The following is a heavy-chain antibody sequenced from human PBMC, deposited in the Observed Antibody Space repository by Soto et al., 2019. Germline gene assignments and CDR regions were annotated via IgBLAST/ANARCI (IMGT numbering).Heavy chain of an antibody. J-gene: IGHJ3*02. Sequence: PSETLSLTWTVSGGSISSYSYYWDWIRQPPGKGLEWIGSLYYGGRTYYNPSLKSRVTISIDTSKNQFSLKLNSVAAADTAVYHCVRRAGYCTSGICYDAFDIWGQGTVVTVSS. D-gene: IGHD2-15*01. CDR1: GGSISSYSYY. CDR2: LYYGGRT. V-gene: IGHV4-39*01. CDR3: VRRAGYCTSGICYDAFDI.